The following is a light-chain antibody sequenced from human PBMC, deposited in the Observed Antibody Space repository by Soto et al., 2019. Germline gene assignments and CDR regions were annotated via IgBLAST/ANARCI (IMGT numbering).Light chain of an antibody. J-gene: IGKJ5*01. CDR1: QSVSNS. V-gene: IGKV3-11*01. CDR3: PPRSNWPRVP. CDR2: DVS. Sequence: EIVLTQSPAALSLSPGERVTLSCRASQSVSNSLAWYQQKPGQPPRLLIYDVSNRATGIPARFSGSGSGTDFTLTITFLEPEDFAIYFCPPRSNWPRVPFGQGTRLEI.